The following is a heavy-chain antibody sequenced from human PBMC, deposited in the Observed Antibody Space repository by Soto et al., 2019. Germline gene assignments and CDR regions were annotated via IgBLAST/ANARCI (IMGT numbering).Heavy chain of an antibody. J-gene: IGHJ6*02. Sequence: ASVKVSCKASGYTFTSYAMHWVRQATGQRLEWMGWINPDSGGTNYAQKFQGRVTMTRDTSISTAYMELSRLRSDDTAVYYCARGPVGNLRFGEFSGVDIWGQGTTVTVSS. CDR1: GYTFTSYA. CDR2: INPDSGGT. V-gene: IGHV1-2*02. CDR3: ARGPVGNLRFGEFSGVDI. D-gene: IGHD3-10*01.